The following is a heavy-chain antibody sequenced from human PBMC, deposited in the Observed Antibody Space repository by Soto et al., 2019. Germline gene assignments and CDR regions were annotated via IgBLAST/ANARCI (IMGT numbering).Heavy chain of an antibody. CDR2: IIPIVGTP. J-gene: IGHJ4*02. CDR1: GGTFNIYA. CDR3: ATARVAGGPFDY. D-gene: IGHD3-10*01. Sequence: QVQLVQSGPEVTKPGSSVKVSCKASGGTFNIYAISWVRQAPGQGLEWMGGIIPIVGTPNYAQKIQGRATIHADTFTITAYMELSSLRSDDPAVYYCATARVAGGPFDYWGQGTLVTVSS. V-gene: IGHV1-69*06.